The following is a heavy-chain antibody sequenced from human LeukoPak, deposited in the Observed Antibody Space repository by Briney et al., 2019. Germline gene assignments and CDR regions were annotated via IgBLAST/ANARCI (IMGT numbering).Heavy chain of an antibody. Sequence: PGRSLRLSCAASGFTFDDYAMHWVRHAPGKGLEWVSGISWNSGSIGYADSVKGRFTISRDNAKNSLYLQMNSLRAEDTALYYCAKAGPYSSSSFDYWGQGTLVTVSS. CDR3: AKAGPYSSSSFDY. J-gene: IGHJ4*02. CDR1: GFTFDDYA. V-gene: IGHV3-9*01. D-gene: IGHD6-6*01. CDR2: ISWNSGSI.